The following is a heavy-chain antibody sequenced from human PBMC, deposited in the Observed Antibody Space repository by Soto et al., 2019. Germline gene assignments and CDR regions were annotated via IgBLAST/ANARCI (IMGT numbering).Heavy chain of an antibody. CDR3: ARAIVVVVAAHNWFDP. CDR2: ISTSGST. D-gene: IGHD2-15*01. J-gene: IGHJ5*02. Sequence: QLQESGPGLVKPSETLSLTCSVSGGSISSYFWSWIRQPAGKGLEWIGRISTSGSTNDNPSLKSRVTMSIDTSNNQFSLKLSSVTAADTAVYYCARAIVVVVAAHNWFDPWGQGTLVTVSS. V-gene: IGHV4-4*07. CDR1: GGSISSYF.